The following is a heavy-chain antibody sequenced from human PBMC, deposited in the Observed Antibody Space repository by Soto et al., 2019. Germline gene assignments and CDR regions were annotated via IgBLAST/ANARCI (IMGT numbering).Heavy chain of an antibody. J-gene: IGHJ4*02. V-gene: IGHV4-59*08. CDR1: GGSINSYY. CDR2: IYYSGST. CDR3: ARHRYSYGSYYFDY. D-gene: IGHD5-18*01. Sequence: ETLSLTCTVSGGSINSYYWSWIRQPPGKGLEWIGYIYYSGSTNYNPSLKSRVTISVDTSKDQFSLKLSSVTAADTAVYYCARHRYSYGSYYFDYWGQGTLVTVSS.